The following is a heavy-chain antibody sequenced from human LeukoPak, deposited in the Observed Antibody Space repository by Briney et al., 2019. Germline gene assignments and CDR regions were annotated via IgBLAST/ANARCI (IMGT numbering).Heavy chain of an antibody. D-gene: IGHD1-26*01. Sequence: SETLSLTCTVSGGSISGYYWSWLREPPGKGLEWIGYVYYSGGTNYNPSLKSRVTISVDTSKNQFSLKLSSVTAADTAVYYCARLGFSNSGSYLAPSDYWGQGTLVTVSS. CDR2: VYYSGGT. CDR1: GGSISGYY. CDR3: ARLGFSNSGSYLAPSDY. V-gene: IGHV4-59*08. J-gene: IGHJ4*02.